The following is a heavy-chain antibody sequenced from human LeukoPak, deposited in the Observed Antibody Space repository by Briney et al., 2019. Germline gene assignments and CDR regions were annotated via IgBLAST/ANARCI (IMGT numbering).Heavy chain of an antibody. CDR2: ISSSGSTI. Sequence: GGSLRLSCAASGFTFSSYEMNWVRQAPGKGLEWVSYISSSGSTIYYADSVKGRFTISRDNAKNSLYLQMNSLRAEDTAVYYCARASSPYYYDSSGYYPDAFDIWGQGTMVTVSS. CDR3: ARASSPYYYDSSGYYPDAFDI. D-gene: IGHD3-22*01. CDR1: GFTFSSYE. J-gene: IGHJ3*02. V-gene: IGHV3-48*03.